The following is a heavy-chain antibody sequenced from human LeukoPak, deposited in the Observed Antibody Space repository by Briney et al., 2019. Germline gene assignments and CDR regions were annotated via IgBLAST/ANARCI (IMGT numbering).Heavy chain of an antibody. CDR3: ARDPVEMAHRTPPAGYYGMDV. CDR2: ISSSSSTI. Sequence: GGSLRLSCAASGFTFSSYSMNWVRQAPGKGLEWVSYISSSSSTIYYADSVKGRFTISRDNAKNSLYLQMNSLRAEDTAVYYCARDPVEMAHRTPPAGYYGMDVWGQGTTVTVSS. D-gene: IGHD5-24*01. V-gene: IGHV3-48*04. J-gene: IGHJ6*02. CDR1: GFTFSSYS.